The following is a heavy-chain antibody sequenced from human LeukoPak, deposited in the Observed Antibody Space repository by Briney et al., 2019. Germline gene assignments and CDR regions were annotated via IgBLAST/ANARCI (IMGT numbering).Heavy chain of an antibody. CDR1: GYTFIAYY. Sequence: ASVKVSCKASGYTFIAYYIHWVRQAPGQGLEWLGWFNPKTGGTNYAQKYQGRVTMTRDTSINTAHMELSSLTSDDTALYYCARDYCTSSSCYRWFDSWGQGTLVTVSS. V-gene: IGHV1-2*02. J-gene: IGHJ5*01. CDR3: ARDYCTSSSCYRWFDS. CDR2: FNPKTGGT. D-gene: IGHD2-2*01.